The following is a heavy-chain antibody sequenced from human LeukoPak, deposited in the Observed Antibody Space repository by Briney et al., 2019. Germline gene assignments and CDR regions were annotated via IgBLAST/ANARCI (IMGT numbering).Heavy chain of an antibody. D-gene: IGHD3-9*01. J-gene: IGHJ4*02. V-gene: IGHV3-23*01. CDR1: GFTFSSYA. CDR3: AKDLFDIWAYYFDY. CDR2: ISGSGGST. Sequence: QSGGSLRLSCAASGFTFSSYAMSWVRQAPGKGLEWVSAISGSGGSTYYADSVKGRFTISRDNSKNTLYLQMNSLRAEDTAVYYCAKDLFDIWAYYFDYWGQGTLVTVSS.